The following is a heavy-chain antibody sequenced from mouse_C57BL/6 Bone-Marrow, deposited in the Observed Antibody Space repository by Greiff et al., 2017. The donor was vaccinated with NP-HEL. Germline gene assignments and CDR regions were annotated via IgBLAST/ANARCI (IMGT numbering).Heavy chain of an antibody. V-gene: IGHV14-3*01. D-gene: IGHD1-1*01. CDR2: IDPANGNT. CDR1: GFNIKNTY. Sequence: VQLKQSVAELVRPGASVKLSCTASGFNIKNTYMHWVKQRPEQGLEWIGRIDPANGNTKYAPKFQGKATITADTSSNTAYLQLSSLTSEDTAIYYCARVRYYGSRGFAYWGQGTLVTVSA. J-gene: IGHJ3*01. CDR3: ARVRYYGSRGFAY.